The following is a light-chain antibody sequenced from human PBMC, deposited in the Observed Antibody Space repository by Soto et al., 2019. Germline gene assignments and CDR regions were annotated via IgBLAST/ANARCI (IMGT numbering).Light chain of an antibody. Sequence: QSALTQPASVSGSPGQSITLSCTGTSSDVGGYNYVSWYQQHPGKVPKLLIYEVSNRSSGVSNRFSGSTSCNTASLTISGRQAEDEADYYCSSYTSTATLVFGGGTKLTVL. J-gene: IGLJ3*02. CDR3: SSYTSTATLV. CDR2: EVS. V-gene: IGLV2-14*01. CDR1: SSDVGGYNY.